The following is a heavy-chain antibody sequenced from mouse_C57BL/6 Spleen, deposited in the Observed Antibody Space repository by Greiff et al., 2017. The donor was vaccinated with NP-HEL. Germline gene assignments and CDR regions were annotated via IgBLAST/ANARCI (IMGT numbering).Heavy chain of an antibody. CDR3: ARITTVVASDYYAMDY. D-gene: IGHD1-1*01. J-gene: IGHJ4*01. V-gene: IGHV14-2*01. Sequence: EVQLQQSGAELVKPGASVKLSCTASGFNIKDYYMHWVKQRTEQGLEWIGRIDPEDGETKYAPKFQGKATITADTSSNTAYLQRSSLTSEDTAVYYCARITTVVASDYYAMDYWGQGTSVTVSS. CDR1: GFNIKDYY. CDR2: IDPEDGET.